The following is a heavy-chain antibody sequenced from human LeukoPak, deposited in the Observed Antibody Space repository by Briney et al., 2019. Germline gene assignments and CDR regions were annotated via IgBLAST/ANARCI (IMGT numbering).Heavy chain of an antibody. J-gene: IGHJ5*02. D-gene: IGHD2/OR15-2a*01. Sequence: GGSLRLSCAASGFTFSSYEMNWVRQAPGKGLEWVSYISSSGSTIYYADSVKGRFTISRDNAKNSLYLQMNSLRAEDTAVYYCARESIELGDKGWFDPWGQGTLVTVSS. CDR3: ARESIELGDKGWFDP. CDR2: ISSSGSTI. V-gene: IGHV3-48*03. CDR1: GFTFSSYE.